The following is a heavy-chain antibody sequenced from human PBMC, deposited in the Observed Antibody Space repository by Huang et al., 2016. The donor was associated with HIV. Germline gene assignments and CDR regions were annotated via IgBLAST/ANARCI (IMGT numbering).Heavy chain of an antibody. Sequence: QIHLVQSGPEVKQPGDSVTVSCKASGYKFHIYEITWVRQTPGQGLEWMGWISGNNVSTRFAQKFQDRLTMTTDVSTSTAYLELRSLRLDDTAVYYCARTKGEFDFWGQGALVTVSS. V-gene: IGHV1-18*04. J-gene: IGHJ4*02. CDR1: GYKFHIYE. CDR2: ISGNNVST. D-gene: IGHD3-16*01. CDR3: ARTKGEFDF.